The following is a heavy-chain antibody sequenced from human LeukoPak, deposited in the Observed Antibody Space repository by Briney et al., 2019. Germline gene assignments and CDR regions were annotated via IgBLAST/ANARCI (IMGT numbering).Heavy chain of an antibody. D-gene: IGHD2-2*01. CDR3: ARSGYCSSTSCQIAGWFDP. Sequence: SETLSLTCAVSGGSISSGGYSWSWIRQPPGKGLEWIGYIYHSGSTYYNPSLKSRVTISVDTSKNQFSLKLSSVTAADTAVYYCARSGYCSSTSCQIAGWFDPWGQGTLVTVSS. J-gene: IGHJ5*02. V-gene: IGHV4-30-2*02. CDR1: GGSISSGGYS. CDR2: IYHSGST.